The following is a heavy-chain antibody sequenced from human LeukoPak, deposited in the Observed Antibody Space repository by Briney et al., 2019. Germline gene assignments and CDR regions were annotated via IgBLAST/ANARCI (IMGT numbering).Heavy chain of an antibody. D-gene: IGHD4-23*01. V-gene: IGHV1-46*01. CDR3: ASSGTVVTPGAFDI. CDR1: GYTFTSYY. Sequence: ASVKVSCKASGYTFTSYYMHWVRQAPGQGLEWMGIINPSGGSTSYAQKFQGRVTITADKSTSTAYMELSSLRSEDTAVYYCASSGTVVTPGAFDIWGQGTMVTVSS. J-gene: IGHJ3*02. CDR2: INPSGGST.